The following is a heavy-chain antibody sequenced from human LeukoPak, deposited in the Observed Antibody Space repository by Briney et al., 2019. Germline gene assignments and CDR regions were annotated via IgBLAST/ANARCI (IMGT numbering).Heavy chain of an antibody. J-gene: IGHJ6*02. CDR2: ISGSGGST. D-gene: IGHD1-26*01. CDR1: GFTFSSYA. Sequence: GGSLRLSCAASGFTFSSYAMSWVRQAPGKGLEWVSAISGSGGSTYYADSVKGRLTISRDNSKNTLYLQMNSLRAEDTAVYYCAKSKIPMGDYYYYGMDVWGQGTTVTVSS. V-gene: IGHV3-23*01. CDR3: AKSKIPMGDYYYYGMDV.